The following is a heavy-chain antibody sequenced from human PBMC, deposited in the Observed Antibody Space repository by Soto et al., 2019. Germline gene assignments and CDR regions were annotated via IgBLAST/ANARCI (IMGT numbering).Heavy chain of an antibody. CDR3: ARRSSGWYFDY. D-gene: IGHD6-19*01. CDR2: ISGSGGST. CDR1: GFTFSSYA. V-gene: IGHV3-23*01. Sequence: EVQLLESGGGLVQPGGSLRLSCAASGFTFSSYAMNWVRQAPGKGLEWVSVISGSGGSTYYADSVNGRFTISRDNSKNTLHLQMDSLRAEDTAVYYCARRSSGWYFDYWGQGTLVTVSS. J-gene: IGHJ4*02.